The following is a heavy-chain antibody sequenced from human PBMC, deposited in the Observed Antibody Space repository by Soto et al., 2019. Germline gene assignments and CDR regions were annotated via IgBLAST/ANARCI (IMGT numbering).Heavy chain of an antibody. V-gene: IGHV1-18*01. CDR3: ATDYGSAFFDY. D-gene: IGHD2-2*03. Sequence: QVQLVQSGAEVKKPGASVKVSCNASGYTFTSYGISWVRQAPGQGLEWRGWISAYNGNTNYAQKLQGRVTMTTDTCTSTANLDPRSLRSDDTAVYYCATDYGSAFFDYWGQGTLVTVSS. J-gene: IGHJ4*02. CDR2: ISAYNGNT. CDR1: GYTFTSYG.